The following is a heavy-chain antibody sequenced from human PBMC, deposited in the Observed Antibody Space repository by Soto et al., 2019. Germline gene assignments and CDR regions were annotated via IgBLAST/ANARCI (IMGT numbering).Heavy chain of an antibody. V-gene: IGHV4-4*02. CDR3: ARGGSSNWLRIFHQ. J-gene: IGHJ1*01. D-gene: IGHD6-13*01. CDR1: GASISTINW. Sequence: PSETLSLTCAVSGASISTINWWSWVRQPPGMGLEWIGEIYHDGSTNYNPSLKSRISIPLDKSKNEFSLKLSSVTAADTAVYYCARGGSSNWLRIFHQWGQGTLVTVSS. CDR2: IYHDGST.